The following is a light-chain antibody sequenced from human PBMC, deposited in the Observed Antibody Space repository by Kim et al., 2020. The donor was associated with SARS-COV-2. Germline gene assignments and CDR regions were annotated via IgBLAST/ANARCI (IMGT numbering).Light chain of an antibody. CDR2: AAS. CDR3: QKYNNVPLT. CDR1: EGTGDY. V-gene: IGKV1-27*01. Sequence: ASVGDTITITCRASEGTGDYVALYQQKPGKLPNLLISAASTLREGVTSRFRGTRSGTHYTLTINSLQPEDVATYYCQKYNNVPLTFGGGTKVDIK. J-gene: IGKJ4*01.